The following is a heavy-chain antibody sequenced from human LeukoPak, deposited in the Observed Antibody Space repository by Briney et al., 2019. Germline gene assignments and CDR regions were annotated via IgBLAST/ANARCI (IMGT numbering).Heavy chain of an antibody. D-gene: IGHD2-2*01. Sequence: ASVKVSCKASGYTFTIYGITWVRQAPGQGLEWMGRIIPILGIANYAQNFQGRVTITADKSTSTAYMELSSLRSEDTALYYCARVLPGANDAFDIWGQGTMVTVSS. CDR1: GYTFTIYG. CDR2: IIPILGIA. V-gene: IGHV1-69*04. CDR3: ARVLPGANDAFDI. J-gene: IGHJ3*02.